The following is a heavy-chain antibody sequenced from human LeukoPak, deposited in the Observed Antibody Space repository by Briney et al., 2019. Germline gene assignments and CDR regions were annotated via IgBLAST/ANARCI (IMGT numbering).Heavy chain of an antibody. V-gene: IGHV1-46*01. CDR3: ARASTREYSYAV. Sequence: GASVKVSCKASGYTFTSYYMHWVRQAPGQGLEWMGIINPSGGSTSYAQKFQGRVTMTRDTSTSTVYMELSSLRPEDTAVYYCARASTREYSYAVWGKETLVTVSS. J-gene: IGHJ4*02. D-gene: IGHD5-18*01. CDR1: GYTFTSYY. CDR2: INPSGGST.